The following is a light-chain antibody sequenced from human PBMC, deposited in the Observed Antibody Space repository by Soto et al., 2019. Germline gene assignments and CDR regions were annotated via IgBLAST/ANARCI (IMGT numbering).Light chain of an antibody. J-gene: IGKJ5*01. CDR2: AAS. CDR3: QQGNSFPVT. Sequence: DIQMTQSPSSVSASVGDRVTITCRASQDISRWLAWYQQKPGKAPNLLIYAASSLQSGVPSRFSGSGSGTDFTLTISSLQPEDFAAYYCQQGNSFPVTFGPGTRLEIK. V-gene: IGKV1-12*01. CDR1: QDISRW.